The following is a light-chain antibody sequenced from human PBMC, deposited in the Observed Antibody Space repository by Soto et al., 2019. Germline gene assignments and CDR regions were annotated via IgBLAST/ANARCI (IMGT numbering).Light chain of an antibody. Sequence: EIVMTQSPSTLSASPGERATLSCRASQSVSSNLAWYQQKPGQAPRLLIYGASTRASGIPARFSGSGSGTEFTLTISSLQSEDFAAYYCQQYNSWPLTFGGGTKVEIK. J-gene: IGKJ4*02. CDR1: QSVSSN. CDR2: GAS. V-gene: IGKV3-15*01. CDR3: QQYNSWPLT.